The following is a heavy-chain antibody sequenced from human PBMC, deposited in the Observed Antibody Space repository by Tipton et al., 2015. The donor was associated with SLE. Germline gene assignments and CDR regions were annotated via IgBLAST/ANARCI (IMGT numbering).Heavy chain of an antibody. CDR1: GGSFSGYY. J-gene: IGHJ4*02. CDR3: ASQGYSRSY. D-gene: IGHD6-6*01. Sequence: TLSLTCAVYGGSFSGYYWSWIRQPPGKGLEWIGHIYISGSTNYNPPLKSRVTRSVDTSKKQFSLKLSSVTAADTAVYYCASQGYSRSYWGQGTLVTVSS. V-gene: IGHV4-34*01. CDR2: IYISGST.